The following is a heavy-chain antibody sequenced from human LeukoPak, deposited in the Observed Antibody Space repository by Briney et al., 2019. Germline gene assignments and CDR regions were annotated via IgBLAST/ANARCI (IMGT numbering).Heavy chain of an antibody. D-gene: IGHD6-19*01. CDR2: ISYDGSNK. CDR3: ARAQHPQWLVSDY. J-gene: IGHJ4*02. V-gene: IGHV3-30*03. Sequence: GGSLRLSCAASGFTFSSYGMHWVRQAPGKGLEWVAVISYDGSNKYYADSVKGRFTISRDNSKNTLYLQMNSLRAEDTAVYYCARAQHPQWLVSDYWGQGTLVTVSS. CDR1: GFTFSSYG.